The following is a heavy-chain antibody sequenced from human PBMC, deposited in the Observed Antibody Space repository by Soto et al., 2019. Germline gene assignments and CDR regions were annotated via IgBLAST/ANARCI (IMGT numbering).Heavy chain of an antibody. D-gene: IGHD2-15*01. Sequence: GASVKVSCKASGYTFSDYYMHWVRQAPGQGLECMGWISPNNGATNYAQKFQDRVTITRDASITTAYMELSRLRSDDTAVYYCARGGEFCSTGSCNSSLGDAFDVWGQGTTVTVSS. CDR3: ARGGEFCSTGSCNSSLGDAFDV. CDR2: ISPNNGAT. V-gene: IGHV1-2*02. CDR1: GYTFSDYY. J-gene: IGHJ3*01.